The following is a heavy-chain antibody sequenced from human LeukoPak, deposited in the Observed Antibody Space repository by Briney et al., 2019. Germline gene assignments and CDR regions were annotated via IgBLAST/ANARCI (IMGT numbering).Heavy chain of an antibody. D-gene: IGHD6-25*01. Sequence: SETLSLTCAVYGGSFSGYHWSWIRQPSGKGLEWIGEINHSGSTYFNPSLKSRVTISVDTSKNQFSLNLISVTAADTAVYYCARQAGSYYYYMDVWGKGTTVTISS. J-gene: IGHJ6*03. V-gene: IGHV4-34*01. CDR1: GGSFSGYH. CDR2: INHSGST. CDR3: ARQAGSYYYYMDV.